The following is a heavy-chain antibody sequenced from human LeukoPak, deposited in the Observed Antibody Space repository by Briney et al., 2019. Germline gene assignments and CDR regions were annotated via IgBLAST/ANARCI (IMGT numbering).Heavy chain of an antibody. J-gene: IGHJ4*02. Sequence: GGSLRLSCAASGFNFRSYAMSGVRQAPGKGLEVVSGISASGGGTYYADAVKGRFTISKDNSKSTLYLQMNSLRAEDTAVYYCAKPLSALTPGCWGQGTLVTVSS. CDR2: ISASGGGT. V-gene: IGHV3-23*01. D-gene: IGHD4-11*01. CDR3: AKPLSALTPGC. CDR1: GFNFRSYA.